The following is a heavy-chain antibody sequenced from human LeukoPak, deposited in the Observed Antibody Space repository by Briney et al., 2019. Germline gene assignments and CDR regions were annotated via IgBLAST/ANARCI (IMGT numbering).Heavy chain of an antibody. CDR1: SYSISSGYY. D-gene: IGHD5-24*01. V-gene: IGHV4-38-2*02. CDR2: IYHSGST. CDR3: ARGDGPDY. Sequence: SETLSLTCTVSSYSISSGYYWGWIRQPPGKGLEWIGSIYHSGSTYYNPSLKSRVTISVDTSKNQFSLKLSSVTAADTAVYYCARGDGPDYWGQGTLVTVSS. J-gene: IGHJ4*02.